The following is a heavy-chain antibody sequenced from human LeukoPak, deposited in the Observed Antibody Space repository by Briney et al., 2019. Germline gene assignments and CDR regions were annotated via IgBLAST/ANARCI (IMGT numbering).Heavy chain of an antibody. CDR2: ISAYNGNT. V-gene: IGHV1-18*01. CDR1: GYTFTSYG. D-gene: IGHD3-22*01. J-gene: IGHJ4*02. Sequence: GASVKVSCKASGYTFTSYGISWVRQAPGQGLEWMGWISAYNGNTNYAQKLQGRVTMTTDTSTSTAYMELRSLRSDDTAVYYCARVTYYYGSSGYLDYWGQGTLVTVSS. CDR3: ARVTYYYGSSGYLDY.